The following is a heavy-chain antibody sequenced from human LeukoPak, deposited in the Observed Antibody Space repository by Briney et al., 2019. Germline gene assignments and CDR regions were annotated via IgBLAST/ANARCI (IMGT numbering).Heavy chain of an antibody. CDR3: ARDKNYYDSSGRRKVTDY. D-gene: IGHD3-22*01. V-gene: IGHV3-48*03. CDR2: ISSSGNTI. Sequence: PGGSLRLSCAASGFTFSSYEMNWVRQAPGKGLEWVSYISSSGNTIYYADSVKGRFTISRGNAKNSLYLQMNSLRAEDTAIYYCARDKNYYDSSGRRKVTDYWGQGTLVTVSS. J-gene: IGHJ4*02. CDR1: GFTFSSYE.